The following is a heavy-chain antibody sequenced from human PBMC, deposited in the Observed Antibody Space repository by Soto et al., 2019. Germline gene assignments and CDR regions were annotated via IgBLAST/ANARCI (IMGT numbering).Heavy chain of an antibody. CDR3: GKDAAVSAYTNVEY. CDR1: GFTFDDYS. D-gene: IGHD4-4*01. CDR2: ISWDGRST. Sequence: EVQLVESGGVVVQPGGSLRLSCAASGFTFDDYSMHWVRRAPGKGLEWVSLISWDGRSTYYADSVKGRFTVSRDNSKSSLYLQMNSLTTEDTAFYYCGKDAAVSAYTNVEYWGQGALFTVSS. V-gene: IGHV3-43*01. J-gene: IGHJ4*02.